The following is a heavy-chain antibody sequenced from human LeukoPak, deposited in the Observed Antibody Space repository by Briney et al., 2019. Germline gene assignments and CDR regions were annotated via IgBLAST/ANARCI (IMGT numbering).Heavy chain of an antibody. D-gene: IGHD3-10*01. Sequence: GGSLRLSCAASGFTFSSNWMSWVRQAPGKGLEWVAVMSHDGSYKYYADSVKGRFTISRDNSKNTLFLQMDSLRPEDTAVYYCAKATYGSGSYFFDYWGQGALVTVPS. V-gene: IGHV3-30*18. CDR1: GFTFSSNW. CDR3: AKATYGSGSYFFDY. J-gene: IGHJ4*02. CDR2: MSHDGSYK.